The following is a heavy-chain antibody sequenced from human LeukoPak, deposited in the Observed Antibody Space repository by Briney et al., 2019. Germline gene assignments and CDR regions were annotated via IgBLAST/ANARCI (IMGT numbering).Heavy chain of an antibody. CDR1: GYNFNTYG. J-gene: IGHJ4*02. CDR3: ASSLTIFGVVH. Sequence: ASVKVSCKASGYNFNTYGFSWVRQAPGQGLEWMGWITMINGNTDYAGKLQGRVTMTIDTSTSTAYMELRSLRSDDTAVYYCASSLTIFGVVHWGQGTLLTVSS. V-gene: IGHV1-18*01. D-gene: IGHD3-3*01. CDR2: ITMINGNT.